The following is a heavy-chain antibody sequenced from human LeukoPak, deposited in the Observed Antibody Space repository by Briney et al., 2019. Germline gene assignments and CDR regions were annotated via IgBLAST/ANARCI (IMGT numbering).Heavy chain of an antibody. CDR1: GGSFSGYH. Sequence: SETLSLTCAVYGGSFSGYHWSWIRQPPGKGLEWIGEINHSGSTNYNPSLKSRVTISVDTSKNQFSLKLSSVTAADTAVYYCARGRRYNYWGQGTLVTVSS. CDR3: ARGRRYNY. V-gene: IGHV4-34*01. J-gene: IGHJ4*02. D-gene: IGHD1-1*01. CDR2: INHSGST.